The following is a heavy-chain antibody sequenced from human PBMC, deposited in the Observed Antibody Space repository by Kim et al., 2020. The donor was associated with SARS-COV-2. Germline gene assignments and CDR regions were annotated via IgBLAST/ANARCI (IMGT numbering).Heavy chain of an antibody. D-gene: IGHD3-10*01. CDR3: ARSGHTGPLDY. J-gene: IGHJ4*02. CDR1: GGSMSYY. Sequence: SETLSLTCTVSGGSMSYYWSWIRQPPGKGLEWIGYIYYSGSTNYNPSLKSRVTISVDTSKNQFSLKLSSVTAADTAVYYCARSGHTGPLDYWGQGTLVTVSS. V-gene: IGHV4-59*08. CDR2: IYYSGST.